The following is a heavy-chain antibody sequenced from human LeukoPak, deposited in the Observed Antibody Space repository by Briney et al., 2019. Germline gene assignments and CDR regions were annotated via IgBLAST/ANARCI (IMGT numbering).Heavy chain of an antibody. CDR1: GGSFSGYY. CDR2: INHSGRT. CDR3: ARGPFDY. V-gene: IGHV4-34*01. J-gene: IGHJ4*02. Sequence: SETLSLTCAVYGGSFSGYYWSWVRQPPGKGLEWVGEINHSGRTNYNPALKRRGTISVDTSKNQFSLKLSSVTAAETPVSYCARGPFDYWGRGTLVTVSS.